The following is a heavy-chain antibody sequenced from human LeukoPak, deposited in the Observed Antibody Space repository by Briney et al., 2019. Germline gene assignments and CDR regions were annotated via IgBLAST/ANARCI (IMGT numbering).Heavy chain of an antibody. CDR3: ASIPSMTRGYYYYYYMDV. D-gene: IGHD2-2*01. CDR2: IYYSVSP. CDR1: GGSISRGGYY. V-gene: IGHV4-31*03. Sequence: SDTLSLTCTVSGGSISRGGYYWSWIRQHPGKGLDWIGYIYYSVSPYYNPALKSRVSISVDTSKNQFSLKLSSVTAADAAVYYCASIPSMTRGYYYYYYMDVWGEGTTVTVSS. J-gene: IGHJ6*03.